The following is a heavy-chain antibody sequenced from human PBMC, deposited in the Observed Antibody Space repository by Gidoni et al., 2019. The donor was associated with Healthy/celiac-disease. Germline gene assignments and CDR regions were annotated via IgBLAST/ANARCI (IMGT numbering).Heavy chain of an antibody. CDR2: NNPNSGGT. Sequence: QVQLVQSGAEVKKPGASVKVSCKASGYTFTGYYMHWVRQAPGQGLEWMGRNNPNSGGTNYAQKFQGRVTMTRDTSISTAYMELSRLRSDDTAVYYCARVREYSSSSGAFDIWGQGTMVTVSS. D-gene: IGHD6-6*01. V-gene: IGHV1-2*06. CDR1: GYTFTGYY. J-gene: IGHJ3*02. CDR3: ARVREYSSSSGAFDI.